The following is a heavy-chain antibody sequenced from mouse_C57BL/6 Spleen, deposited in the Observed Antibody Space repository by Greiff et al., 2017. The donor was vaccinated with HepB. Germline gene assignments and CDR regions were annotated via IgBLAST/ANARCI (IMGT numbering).Heavy chain of an antibody. J-gene: IGHJ2*01. Sequence: VQLQQPGAELVKPGASVKLSCKASGYTFTSYWMQWVKQRPGQGLEWIGEIDPSDSYTNYHQKFKGKATLTVDTSSSTAYMQLSSLTSEDSAVYYCARGRGYDVPCDYWGQGTTLTVSS. CDR3: ARGRGYDVPCDY. V-gene: IGHV1-50*01. CDR2: IDPSDSYT. D-gene: IGHD2-2*01. CDR1: GYTFTSYW.